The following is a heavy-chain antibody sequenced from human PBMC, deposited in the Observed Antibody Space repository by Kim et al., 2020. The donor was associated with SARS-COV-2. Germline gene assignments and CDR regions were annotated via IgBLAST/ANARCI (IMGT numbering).Heavy chain of an antibody. CDR1: GFTFGRYW. D-gene: IGHD3-22*01. V-gene: IGHV3-74*01. CDR2: ISSDGSST. CDR3: ARDPDFRGYSYFEY. J-gene: IGHJ4*02. Sequence: GGSLRLSCAASGFTFGRYWMHWVRQAPGKGLVWVSRISSDGSSTSYADSVKGRFTISRDNAKNTMYLQMNSLRAEDTAVYYCARDPDFRGYSYFEYWGQGTLATVSS.